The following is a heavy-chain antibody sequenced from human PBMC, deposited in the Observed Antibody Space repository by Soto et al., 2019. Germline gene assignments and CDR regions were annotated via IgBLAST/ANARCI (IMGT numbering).Heavy chain of an antibody. Sequence: GGSLRLSCAASGFTVSSNYMSWVRQAPGKGLEWVSVIYSGGSTYYADSVKGRFTISRDNSKNTLYLQMNSLRAEDTAVYYCASLATIGEPWTDYWGQGTLVTVSS. CDR3: ASLATIGEPWTDY. J-gene: IGHJ4*02. V-gene: IGHV3-66*01. CDR1: GFTVSSNY. CDR2: IYSGGST. D-gene: IGHD1-26*01.